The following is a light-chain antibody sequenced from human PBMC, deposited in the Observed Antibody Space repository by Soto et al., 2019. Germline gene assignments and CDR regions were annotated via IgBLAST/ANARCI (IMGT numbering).Light chain of an antibody. V-gene: IGLV1-40*01. CDR3: QSYDGILGGSGV. Sequence: QPVLTQPPSVSGAPGQTVTISCTGSSSDIGAGYEVHWYQQVPGTAPKLLIFQNTNRPSGVPDRFSGSKSGASASLAITGLQAEDEADFYCQSYDGILGGSGVFGGGTKLTVL. J-gene: IGLJ3*02. CDR2: QNT. CDR1: SSDIGAGYE.